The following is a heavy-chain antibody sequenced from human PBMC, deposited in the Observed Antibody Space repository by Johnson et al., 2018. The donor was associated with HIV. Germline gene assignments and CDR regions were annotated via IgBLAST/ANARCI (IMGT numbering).Heavy chain of an antibody. CDR1: GFTVSSNY. D-gene: IGHD6-13*01. V-gene: IGHV3-30*03. CDR3: ARIPARWYLNDAFDI. J-gene: IGHJ3*02. CDR2: ISYDGSNK. Sequence: QVQLVESGGGVVQPGRSLRLSCAASGFTVSSNYMTWVRQAPGKGLEWVAVISYDGSNKYYADSVKGRFTISRDNSKNTLYLEMNSLRAEDTAVYYCARIPARWYLNDAFDIWGQGTMVTVSS.